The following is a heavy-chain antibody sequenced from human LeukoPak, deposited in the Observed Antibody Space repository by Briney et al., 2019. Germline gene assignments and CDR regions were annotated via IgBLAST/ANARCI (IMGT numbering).Heavy chain of an antibody. CDR1: GFTVSSNY. CDR3: ARGLGSSGWYYLFDY. CDR2: IDFSGRTI. J-gene: IGHJ4*02. V-gene: IGHV3-48*04. D-gene: IGHD6-19*01. Sequence: GGSLRLSCAASGFTVSSNYMNWVRQAPGKGLEWVSYIDFSGRTIYYAASVKGRFTISRDNAKNSLYLQMNSLRAEDTAVYYCARGLGSSGWYYLFDYWGQGALVTVSS.